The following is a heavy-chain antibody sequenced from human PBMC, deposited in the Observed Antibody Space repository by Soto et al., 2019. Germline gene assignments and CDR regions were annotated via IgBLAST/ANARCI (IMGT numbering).Heavy chain of an antibody. V-gene: IGHV3-74*01. D-gene: IGHD3-16*01. CDR1: GFTFGSSW. CDR3: ARWRFG. Sequence: LRLSCAASGFTFGSSWMHWVRQAPGKGLVWISRIDSDGTTTNYADSVKGRFTISRDNGKNTLYLQMDSLRAEDTAVYYCARWRFGWGQGTLVTVS. CDR2: IDSDGTTT. J-gene: IGHJ4*02.